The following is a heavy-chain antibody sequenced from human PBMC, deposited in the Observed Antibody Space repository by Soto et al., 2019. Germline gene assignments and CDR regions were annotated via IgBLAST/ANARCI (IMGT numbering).Heavy chain of an antibody. Sequence: GGSLRLSCAASGFTFSSYGMHWVRQAPGKGLEWVAVIWYDGSNKYYADSVKGRFTISRDNSKNTLYLQMNSLRAEDTAVYYCAREGLDYYDSSGYQGAFDIWGQGTMVTVSS. V-gene: IGHV3-33*01. J-gene: IGHJ3*02. CDR3: AREGLDYYDSSGYQGAFDI. D-gene: IGHD3-22*01. CDR1: GFTFSSYG. CDR2: IWYDGSNK.